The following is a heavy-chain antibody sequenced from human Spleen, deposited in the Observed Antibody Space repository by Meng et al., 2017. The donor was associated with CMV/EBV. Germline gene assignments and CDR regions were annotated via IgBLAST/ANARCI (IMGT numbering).Heavy chain of an antibody. D-gene: IGHD2-2*01. V-gene: IGHV3-43*01. CDR1: GFTFEDYT. J-gene: IGHJ6*02. CDR2: ISWDGGHI. CDR3: AKDLYCSSTKCYEGVVGGMDV. Sequence: GGSLRLSCAASGFTFEDYTMHWIRQAPGKGPEWVSLISWDGGHIYYADSVMGRFTISRDNSRNSLYLQMNTLRAEDAALYYCAKDLYCSSTKCYEGVVGGMDVWGQGTTVTVSS.